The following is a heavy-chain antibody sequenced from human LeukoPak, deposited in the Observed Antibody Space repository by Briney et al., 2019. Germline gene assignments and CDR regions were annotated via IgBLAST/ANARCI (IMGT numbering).Heavy chain of an antibody. V-gene: IGHV3-21*01. CDR3: ARDPPYYDSSGYYYDY. CDR1: GFTFSTYS. J-gene: IGHJ4*02. Sequence: GGSLRLSCAASGFTFSTYSMTWVRQAPGKGLEWVSSISGSSIYIYYADSVKGRFTISRDNAKNSLYLQMNSLRAEDTAVYYCARDPPYYDSSGYYYDYWGQGTLVTVSS. D-gene: IGHD3-22*01. CDR2: ISGSSIYI.